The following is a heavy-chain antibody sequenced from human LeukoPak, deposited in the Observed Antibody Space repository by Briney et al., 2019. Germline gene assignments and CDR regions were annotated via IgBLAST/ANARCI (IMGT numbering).Heavy chain of an antibody. V-gene: IGHV3-23*01. J-gene: IGHJ3*02. CDR2: ISGSGGST. Sequence: GGSLRLSCAASGFTFSSYEMNWVRQAPGKGLEWVSAISGSGGSTYYADSVKGRFTISRDNSKNTLYLQMNSLRAEDTAVYYCAKVYCSSTSCYDMGLYDAFDIWGQGTMVTVSS. CDR3: AKVYCSSTSCYDMGLYDAFDI. CDR1: GFTFSSYE. D-gene: IGHD2-2*01.